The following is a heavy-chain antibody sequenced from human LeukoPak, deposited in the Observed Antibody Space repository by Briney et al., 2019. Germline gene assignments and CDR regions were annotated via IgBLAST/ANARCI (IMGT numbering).Heavy chain of an antibody. CDR3: ARMGQLNWFAP. V-gene: IGHV4-38-2*02. J-gene: IGHJ5*02. D-gene: IGHD6-13*01. Sequence: SETLSLTCTVSGYSISSGYYWGWIRQPPGKGLEWIGSIYHSGSTYYNPSLKSRVTISVDTSKNQFSLKLSSVTAADTAVYYCARMGQLNWFAPWGQGTLVTVSS. CDR2: IYHSGST. CDR1: GYSISSGYY.